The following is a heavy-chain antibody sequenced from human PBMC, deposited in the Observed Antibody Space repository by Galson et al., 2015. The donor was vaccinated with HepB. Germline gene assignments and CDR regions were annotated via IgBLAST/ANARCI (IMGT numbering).Heavy chain of an antibody. CDR3: ARLGLLPWYFDI. CDR1: GDSVSSNRAA. CDR2: TYYRSKWYN. J-gene: IGHJ2*01. D-gene: IGHD2-15*01. V-gene: IGHV6-1*01. Sequence: CAISGDSVSSNRAAWNWIRQSPSRGLEWLGRTYYRSKWYNDYALSVKSRVIINADTSRNQFSLKLSSLTAADTAVYYCARLGLLPWYFDIWGRGTLVTVSS.